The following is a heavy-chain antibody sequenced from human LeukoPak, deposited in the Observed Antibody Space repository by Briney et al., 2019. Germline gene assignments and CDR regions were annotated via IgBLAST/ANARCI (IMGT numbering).Heavy chain of an antibody. J-gene: IGHJ4*02. CDR3: ATSPYYDFWSGYLDY. D-gene: IGHD3-3*01. V-gene: IGHV4-59*01. CDR1: GGSISSYY. CDR2: IYYSGST. Sequence: SETLSLTCTVSGGSISSYYWSWIRQPPGKGLEWIGYIYYSGSTNYNPSLKSRVTISVDTSKNQFSLKLSSVTAADTAVYYCATSPYYDFWSGYLDYWGQGSLVTVSS.